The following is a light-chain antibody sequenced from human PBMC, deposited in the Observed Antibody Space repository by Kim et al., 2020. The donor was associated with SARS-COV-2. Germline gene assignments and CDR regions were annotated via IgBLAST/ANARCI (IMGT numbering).Light chain of an antibody. V-gene: IGKV3-20*01. CDR1: QSVTTMY. CDR3: QQYGSSPLYT. Sequence: EIVLTQSPGTLSLSPAERATLSCRASQSVTTMYLNWYQQKPGQAPRLVIYGASNRATGIPDRFSGSGSGTDFTLTISRLEPEDFAIYYCQQYGSSPLYTFGQGTKLEI. CDR2: GAS. J-gene: IGKJ2*01.